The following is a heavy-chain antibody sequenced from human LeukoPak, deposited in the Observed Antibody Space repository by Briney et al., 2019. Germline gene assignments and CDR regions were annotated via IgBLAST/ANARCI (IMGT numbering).Heavy chain of an antibody. D-gene: IGHD5-12*01. CDR3: ARPYSSYDPVGL. V-gene: IGHV3-11*01. CDR2: ISSSGSTI. J-gene: IGHJ4*02. Sequence: NPGGSLRLSCAASGFTFSDYYMSWIRQAPGKGLEWVSYISSSGSTIYYADSVKGRFTISRDNAKNSLYLQMNSQRAEDTAVYYCARPYSSYDPVGLWGQGTLVTVSS. CDR1: GFTFSDYY.